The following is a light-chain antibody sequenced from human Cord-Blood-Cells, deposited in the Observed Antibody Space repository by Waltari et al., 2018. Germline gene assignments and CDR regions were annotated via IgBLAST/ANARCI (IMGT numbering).Light chain of an antibody. CDR2: SNN. CDR1: SSNIGSNT. V-gene: IGLV1-44*01. Sequence: QSVLTQPPSASGTPGQRVTISCSGSSSNIGSNTVTWYQQLPGTAPKLLIYSNNQRPSGVPDRFSGSKSGTSASLAISGLQSEDEADYYCAAWDDILNGYVFGTGTKVTVL. J-gene: IGLJ1*01. CDR3: AAWDDILNGYV.